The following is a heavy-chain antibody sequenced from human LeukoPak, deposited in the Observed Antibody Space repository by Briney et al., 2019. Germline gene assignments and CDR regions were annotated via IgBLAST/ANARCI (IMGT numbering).Heavy chain of an antibody. J-gene: IGHJ4*02. CDR3: ARDPSRTGRDDDY. D-gene: IGHD3/OR15-3a*01. CDR1: GYTFTGYY. Sequence: ASVKVSCKASGYTFTGYYMHWVRQAPGQGLEWMGRINPNSGGTNYAQKFQGRVTMTRDTSISTAYMELSRLRSDDTAVYYCARDPSRTGRDDDYWGQGTLVTVSS. V-gene: IGHV1-2*06. CDR2: INPNSGGT.